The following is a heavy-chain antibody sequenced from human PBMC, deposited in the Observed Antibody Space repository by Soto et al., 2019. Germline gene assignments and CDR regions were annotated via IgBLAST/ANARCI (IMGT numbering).Heavy chain of an antibody. CDR3: ARPTYYYDRRGPPAY. V-gene: IGHV3-7*02. D-gene: IGHD3-22*01. CDR1: GFTFSEAW. Sequence: PGGSLRLSCAGNGFTFSEAWMSWFRQAPGKGLEWMANIKQDGSEKNYVDSVKGRFTISRDNAKNSLYLQMNSLRGEDTAVYYCARPTYYYDRRGPPAYWGQGTLVPVAS. CDR2: IKQDGSEK. J-gene: IGHJ4*02.